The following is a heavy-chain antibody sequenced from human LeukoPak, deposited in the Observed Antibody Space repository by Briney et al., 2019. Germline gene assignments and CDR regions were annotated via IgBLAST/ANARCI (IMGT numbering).Heavy chain of an antibody. J-gene: IGHJ6*03. Sequence: SETLSLTCTVSGGSISSGSYYWSWIRQPAGTGLEWIGRIYTSGSTNYNPSLKSRVTISVDTSKNQFSLKLSSVTAADTAVYYCAREHSSSWYRYYMDVWGKGTTVTVSS. CDR3: AREHSSSWYRYYMDV. CDR2: IYTSGST. V-gene: IGHV4-61*02. D-gene: IGHD6-13*01. CDR1: GGSISSGSYY.